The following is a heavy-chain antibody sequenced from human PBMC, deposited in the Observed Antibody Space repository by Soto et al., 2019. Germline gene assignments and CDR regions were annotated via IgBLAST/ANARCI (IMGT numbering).Heavy chain of an antibody. J-gene: IGHJ6*02. CDR2: ISSNGGST. CDR3: VKGGRPPDSGMDD. D-gene: IGHD1-26*01. Sequence: GGSLRLSCSASGFTFSSYAMHWVRQAPGKGLEYVSAISSNGGSTYYADSVKGRFTISRDNSKNTLYLQMSSLRAEDTAVYYCVKGGRPPDSGMDDWGQGTTVTVSS. CDR1: GFTFSSYA. V-gene: IGHV3-64D*06.